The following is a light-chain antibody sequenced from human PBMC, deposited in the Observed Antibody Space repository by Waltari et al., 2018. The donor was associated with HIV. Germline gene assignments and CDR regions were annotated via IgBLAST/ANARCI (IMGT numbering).Light chain of an antibody. J-gene: IGKJ1*01. CDR1: QDIRND. V-gene: IGKV1-17*01. CDR3: LQYNSHPWT. CDR2: AAS. Sequence: DLQMTQSPSPLSASVGDRVTITCRASQDIRNDLGGYQEQPGSAPKCLSYAASQSGVFSRVSGRGSGTEFSLSISSLQPDDFATYFCLQYNSHPWTFGQGTKVEIK.